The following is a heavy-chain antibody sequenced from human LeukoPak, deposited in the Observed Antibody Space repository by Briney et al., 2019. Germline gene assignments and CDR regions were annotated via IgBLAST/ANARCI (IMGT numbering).Heavy chain of an antibody. J-gene: IGHJ4*02. D-gene: IGHD2-21*02. Sequence: SETLSLTCTVSGGSISSYYWSWIRQPPGKRLEWIGYIYYSGSTNYNPSLKSRVTISVDTSKNQFSLKLSSVTAADTAVYYCARRCSGDDCYSEWGQGTLVTVSS. CDR2: IYYSGST. CDR3: ARRCSGDDCYSE. CDR1: GGSISSYY. V-gene: IGHV4-59*08.